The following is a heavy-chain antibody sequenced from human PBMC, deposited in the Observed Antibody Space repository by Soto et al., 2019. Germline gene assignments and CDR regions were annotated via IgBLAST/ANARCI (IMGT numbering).Heavy chain of an antibody. J-gene: IGHJ4*02. CDR2: VYSSGTT. CDR3: ARDIGSYAYAEGY. D-gene: IGHD2-2*01. Sequence: SETLSLTCSVSGGSINSYWWSWIRQPAGKGLEWIGRVYSSGTTDYNPSLNSRATMSVETSKNQFSLKLTSVTAADTAVYYCARDIGSYAYAEGYWGQGSQVTVSS. CDR1: GGSINSYW. V-gene: IGHV4-4*07.